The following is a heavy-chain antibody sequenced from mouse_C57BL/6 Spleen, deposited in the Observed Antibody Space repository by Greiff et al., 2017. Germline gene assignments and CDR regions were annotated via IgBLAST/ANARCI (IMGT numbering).Heavy chain of an antibody. CDR2: ISGGGGNT. CDR3: ARHPYYDYPYYYAMDY. D-gene: IGHD2-4*01. Sequence: EVKLVESGGGLVKPGGSLKLSCAASGFTFSSYTMSWVRQTPETRLEWVATISGGGGNTYYPDSVKGRFTISRDNAKNTLYLQMSSLRSEDTALYYCARHPYYDYPYYYAMDYWGQGTSVTVSS. V-gene: IGHV5-9*01. J-gene: IGHJ4*01. CDR1: GFTFSSYT.